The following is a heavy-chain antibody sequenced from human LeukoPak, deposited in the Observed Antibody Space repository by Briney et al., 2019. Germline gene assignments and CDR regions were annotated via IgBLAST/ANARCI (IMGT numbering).Heavy chain of an antibody. D-gene: IGHD3/OR15-3a*01. CDR1: GYSFTSYW. CDR3: ARLGGPEMSDYNFVYLGLDY. V-gene: IGHV5-51*01. CDR2: IYPGDSDT. Sequence: GESLKISCKGSGYSFTSYWIGWVRQMPGKGLEWMGIIYPGDSDTRYSPSFQGQVTLSADKSISTAYLQWSSLKASDTAMYYCARLGGPEMSDYNFVYLGLDYWGQGTLVTVSS. J-gene: IGHJ4*02.